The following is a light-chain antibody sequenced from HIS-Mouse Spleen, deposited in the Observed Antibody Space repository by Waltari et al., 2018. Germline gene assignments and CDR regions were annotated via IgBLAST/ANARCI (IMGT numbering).Light chain of an antibody. CDR1: SSNIGSNT. CDR3: AAWDDSLNGL. V-gene: IGLV1-44*01. Sequence: QSVLTQPPSASGTPGQRVTISCSGSSSNIGSNTVNWYQQLPGTAPKLLIYSNNQRPSGVPDRFPGSKSGTSASLAISGLQSEDEADYYCAAWDDSLNGLFGGGTKLTVL. J-gene: IGLJ3*02. CDR2: SNN.